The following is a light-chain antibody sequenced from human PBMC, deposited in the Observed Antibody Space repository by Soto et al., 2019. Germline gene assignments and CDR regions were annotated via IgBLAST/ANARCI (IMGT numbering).Light chain of an antibody. V-gene: IGLV1-40*01. Sequence: QSVLTQPPSVSGAPGQRVTISCTGSSSNIGAGCDVHWYQQLPGTAPKLLIYGNSNRPSGVPDRFSGSKSGTSASLAITGLQAEDEADYYCQSYDSSVSKVVFGGGTKLTV. CDR1: SSNIGAGCD. CDR3: QSYDSSVSKVV. CDR2: GNS. J-gene: IGLJ2*01.